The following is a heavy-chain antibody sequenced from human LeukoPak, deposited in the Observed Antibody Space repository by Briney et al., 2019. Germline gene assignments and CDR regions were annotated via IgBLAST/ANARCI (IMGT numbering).Heavy chain of an antibody. D-gene: IGHD3-16*02. CDR1: GFTFSSYE. CDR2: ISSSGSTI. V-gene: IGHV3-48*03. CDR3: ARESFTFGGVIAPDFDC. J-gene: IGHJ4*02. Sequence: GGSLRLSCAASGFTFSSYEMNWVRQAPGKGLEWVSYISSSGSTIYYADSVKGRFTISRDNAKNSLYLQMNSLRAEDTAVYYCARESFTFGGVIAPDFDCWGLGTLVTVSS.